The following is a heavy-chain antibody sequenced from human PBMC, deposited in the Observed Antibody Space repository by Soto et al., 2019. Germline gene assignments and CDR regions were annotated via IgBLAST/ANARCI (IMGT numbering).Heavy chain of an antibody. CDR3: AREAIVAGATTGMDV. CDR2: INPGYPAGRST. CDR1: GDTHTTLF. Sequence: ASVRASCKASGDTHTTLFMHWVRQAPGQGLEWMGVINPGYPAGRSTTYAQKFQGRVTMTTDTSTSTVYMELSRLRSDDTAVYYCAREAIVAGATTGMDVWGQGTPDTVS. D-gene: IGHD1-26*01. V-gene: IGHV1-46*01. J-gene: IGHJ6*01.